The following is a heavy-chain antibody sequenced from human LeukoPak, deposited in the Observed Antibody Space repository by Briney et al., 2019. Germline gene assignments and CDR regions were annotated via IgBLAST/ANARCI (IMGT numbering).Heavy chain of an antibody. Sequence: GGSLRLSCAASGSTFSDYYMSWIRQAPGKGLEWVSYISSSGSTIYYADSVKGRFTISRDNAKNSLYLQMNSLRAEDTAVYYCARGGVVDTAMVYDFDYWGQGTLVTVSS. CDR1: GSTFSDYY. V-gene: IGHV3-11*04. D-gene: IGHD5-18*01. CDR2: ISSSGSTI. CDR3: ARGGVVDTAMVYDFDY. J-gene: IGHJ4*02.